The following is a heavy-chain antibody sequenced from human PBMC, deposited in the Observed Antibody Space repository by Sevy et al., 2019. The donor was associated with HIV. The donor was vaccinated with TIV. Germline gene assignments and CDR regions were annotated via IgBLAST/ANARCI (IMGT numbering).Heavy chain of an antibody. D-gene: IGHD3-3*01. V-gene: IGHV1-8*01. Sequence: ASVKVSCKASGYTFTSYDINWVRQATGQGLEWMGWMNPNSGNTGYAQKFQGRVTMTRNTSISTAYMELNSLRSEDTAGYYCAERLDYDFWSGALTYYYYYGMDVWGQGTTVTVSS. J-gene: IGHJ6*02. CDR1: GYTFTSYD. CDR2: MNPNSGNT. CDR3: AERLDYDFWSGALTYYYYYGMDV.